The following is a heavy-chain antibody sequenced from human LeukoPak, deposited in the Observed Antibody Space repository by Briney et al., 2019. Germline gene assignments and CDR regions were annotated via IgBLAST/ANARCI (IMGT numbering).Heavy chain of an antibody. D-gene: IGHD2-15*01. V-gene: IGHV1-46*01. CDR3: AILSYYYGMDV. Sequence: ASVKVSCKASGYTFTSNYIHWVRQAPGQGLEWMGMIYPRDGSTSYAQKLQGRVTMTTDTSTSTAYMELRSLRSDDTAVYYCAILSYYYGMDVWGQGTTVTVSS. CDR1: GYTFTSNY. J-gene: IGHJ6*02. CDR2: IYPRDGST.